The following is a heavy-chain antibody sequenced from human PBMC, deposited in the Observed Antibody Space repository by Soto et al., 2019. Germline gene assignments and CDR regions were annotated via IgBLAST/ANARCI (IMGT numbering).Heavy chain of an antibody. D-gene: IGHD3-3*01. CDR3: ARVTIFEYWFDP. CDR1: SYSISDGVY. V-gene: IGHV4-38-2*01. CDR2: IYHSGSA. Sequence: SETLSLTCAVSSYSISDGVYGAWIRQPPGKGLEWIGNIYHSGSAHYNPSLKSRVTMSVDTSKTNFSLRLTSVTAADPAVYYCARVTIFEYWFDPWGQGILVTV. J-gene: IGHJ5*02.